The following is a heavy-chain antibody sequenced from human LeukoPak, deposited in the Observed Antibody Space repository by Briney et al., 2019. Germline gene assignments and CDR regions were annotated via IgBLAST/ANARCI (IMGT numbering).Heavy chain of an antibody. J-gene: IGHJ4*02. CDR3: ARDPPYYYDSNIL. Sequence: PGGSLRLSCAASGFTFSSYSMNWVRQAPGKGLEWVSSISTSSSYIYYADSVKGRFTISRDDAKNSLYLQMNSLRAEDTAVYYCARDPPYYYDSNILWGQGTLVTVSS. CDR2: ISTSSSYI. CDR1: GFTFSSYS. D-gene: IGHD3-22*01. V-gene: IGHV3-21*01.